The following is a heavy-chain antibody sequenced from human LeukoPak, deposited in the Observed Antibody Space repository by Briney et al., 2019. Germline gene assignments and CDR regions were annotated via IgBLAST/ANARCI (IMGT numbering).Heavy chain of an antibody. CDR2: ISAGGGGT. Sequence: GGSLRLSCAVSGFTFSHYAMSWVRQAPGKGLEWVSSISAGGGGTYYADSVTGRFTISRDISKSTVSLQMNSLRAEDTAVYYCAKNYYFDYWGQGTLVTVSS. CDR1: GFTFSHYA. D-gene: IGHD3-10*01. V-gene: IGHV3-23*01. CDR3: AKNYYFDY. J-gene: IGHJ4*02.